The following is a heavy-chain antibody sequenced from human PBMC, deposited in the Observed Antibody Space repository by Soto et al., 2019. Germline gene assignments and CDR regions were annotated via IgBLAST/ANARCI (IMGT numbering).Heavy chain of an antibody. CDR2: ISYDGSNK. D-gene: IGHD3-3*01. CDR1: GFTFSSYG. V-gene: IGHV3-30*18. CDR3: AKDVSIIRKDYGMDV. Sequence: GGSLRLSCAATGFTFSSYGMHWVRQAPGKGLEWVAVISYDGSNKYYADSVKGRFTISRDNSKNTLYLQMNSLRAEDTAVYYCAKDVSIIRKDYGMDVWGQGTTVTVSS. J-gene: IGHJ6*02.